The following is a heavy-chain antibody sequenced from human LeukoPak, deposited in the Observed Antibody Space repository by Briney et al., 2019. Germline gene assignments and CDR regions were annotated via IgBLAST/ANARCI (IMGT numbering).Heavy chain of an antibody. CDR1: GGSFTFTSHA. V-gene: IGHV1-69*13. J-gene: IGHJ3*02. D-gene: IGHD3-22*01. Sequence: SVKVSCKASGGSFTFTSHAISWVRQAPGQGLEWMGGIIPIYGSATYAQKFQGRVTITSDESTRTVYMELSSLGPEDSAMHYCAGFFYDNSGAAFDIWGQGTMVTVSS. CDR3: AGFFYDNSGAAFDI. CDR2: IIPIYGSA.